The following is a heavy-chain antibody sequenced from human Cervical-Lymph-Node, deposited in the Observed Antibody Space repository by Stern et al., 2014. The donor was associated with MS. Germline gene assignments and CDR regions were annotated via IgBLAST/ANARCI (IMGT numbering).Heavy chain of an antibody. CDR3: ARDGRRTNNGLDV. V-gene: IGHV1-69*01. CDR1: GGTFNVYA. CDR2: ISPIIGIA. J-gene: IGHJ6*02. Sequence: VQLVESGAEVKKPGSSVKVSCQASGGTFNVYAINWLRQAPGQGLEWMGGISPIIGIANYAQKFQGRVTITADESTRTSSMQLSSLTSNDTGVYYCARDGRRTNNGLDVWGQGTTVTVSS.